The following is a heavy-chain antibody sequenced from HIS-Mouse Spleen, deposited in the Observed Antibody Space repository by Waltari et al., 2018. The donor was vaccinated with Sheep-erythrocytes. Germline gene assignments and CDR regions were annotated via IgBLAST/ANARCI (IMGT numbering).Heavy chain of an antibody. V-gene: IGHV4-31*03. J-gene: IGHJ4*02. D-gene: IGHD5-12*01. CDR1: GGSISSGGYY. CDR2: IYYSGST. CDR3: ARLFYVDIVATTLFDY. Sequence: QVQLQESGPGLVKPSQTLSLTCTVSGGSISSGGYYWSWIRQRPGKGLEWIGYIYYSGSTYYNPSLKSRVTISVDTSKNQCSLKLSSVTAADTAVYYCARLFYVDIVATTLFDYWGQGTLVTVSS.